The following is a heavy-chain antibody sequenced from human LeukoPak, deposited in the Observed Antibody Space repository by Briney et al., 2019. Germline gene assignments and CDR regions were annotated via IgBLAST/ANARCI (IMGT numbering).Heavy chain of an antibody. CDR3: ARENYGLPDV. V-gene: IGHV4-61*02. D-gene: IGHD3-10*01. Sequence: SETLSLTCTVSGGSISSSSYYWSWIRQPAGKGLEWIGRIYTSGSTNYNPSLKSRVTMSVDTSKNQFSLKLSSVTAADTAVYYCARENYGLPDVWGKGTTVTVSS. CDR1: GGSISSSSYY. J-gene: IGHJ6*04. CDR2: IYTSGST.